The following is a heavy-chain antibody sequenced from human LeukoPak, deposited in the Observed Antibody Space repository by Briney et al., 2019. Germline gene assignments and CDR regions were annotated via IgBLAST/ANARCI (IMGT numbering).Heavy chain of an antibody. J-gene: IGHJ4*02. D-gene: IGHD3-10*01. Sequence: PGGSLRLSCAAPGFTFSSYAMSWVRQAPGKGLEWVSAISGSGGSTYYADSVKGRFTISRDNSKNTLYLQMNSLRAEDTAVYYCAKDKLLYRYFDYWGQGTLVTVSS. CDR2: ISGSGGST. V-gene: IGHV3-23*01. CDR1: GFTFSSYA. CDR3: AKDKLLYRYFDY.